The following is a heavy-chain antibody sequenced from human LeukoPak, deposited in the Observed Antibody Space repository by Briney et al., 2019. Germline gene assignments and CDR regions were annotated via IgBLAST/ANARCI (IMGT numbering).Heavy chain of an antibody. Sequence: SETLSLTCAVYGGSFSGYYWSWIRQPPGKGLEWIGEINHSGSTNCNPSLKSRVTISVDTSKNQFSLKLNSVTAADTAVYYCARGGYTYGYGYWGQGTLVTVSS. V-gene: IGHV4-34*01. CDR1: GGSFSGYY. J-gene: IGHJ4*02. CDR2: INHSGST. D-gene: IGHD5-18*01. CDR3: ARGGYTYGYGY.